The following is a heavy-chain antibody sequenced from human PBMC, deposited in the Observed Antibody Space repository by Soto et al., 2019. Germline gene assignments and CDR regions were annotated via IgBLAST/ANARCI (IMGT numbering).Heavy chain of an antibody. V-gene: IGHV4-61*01. Sequence: SETLSLTCTVSGGSVSSGSYYWSWIRQSPGKGLEWIGYIYYSGSTNYNPSLKSRVTISVDTSKNQFSLKLSSVAAADTAVYYCARDRSGYYYDSSGGFDYWGQGTLVTVSS. CDR3: ARDRSGYYYDSSGGFDY. CDR2: IYYSGST. D-gene: IGHD3-22*01. J-gene: IGHJ4*02. CDR1: GGSVSSGSYY.